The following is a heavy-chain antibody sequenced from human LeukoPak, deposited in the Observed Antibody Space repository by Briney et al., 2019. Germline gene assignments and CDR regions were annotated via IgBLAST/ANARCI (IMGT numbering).Heavy chain of an antibody. D-gene: IGHD5-18*01. V-gene: IGHV1-69*02. CDR3: ARLHAPHFGPRTKYSNGPFDY. Sequence: SVKVSCKASGGTFSSYTISWVRQAPGQGLEWMGRIIPILGIANYAQKFQGRVTITADKSTSTAYMELSSLRSEDTAVYYCARLHAPHFGPRTKYSNGPFDYWGQGTLVTVSS. J-gene: IGHJ4*02. CDR2: IIPILGIA. CDR1: GGTFSSYT.